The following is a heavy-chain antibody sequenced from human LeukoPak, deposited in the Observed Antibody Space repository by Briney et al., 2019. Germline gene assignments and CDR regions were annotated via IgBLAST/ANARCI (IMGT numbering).Heavy chain of an antibody. V-gene: IGHV4-59*01. CDR3: ARDRLRGSGWFDP. J-gene: IGHJ5*02. CDR1: GGSIGGSY. Sequence: PSETLSLTCTVSGGSIGGSYWSWIRQPPGKGLEWIAYIYYSGSTNYNPSLKSRVTISVDTSKNQFSLKLSSVTAADTAVYYCARDRLRGSGWFDPWGQGTLVTVSS. D-gene: IGHD2-15*01. CDR2: IYYSGST.